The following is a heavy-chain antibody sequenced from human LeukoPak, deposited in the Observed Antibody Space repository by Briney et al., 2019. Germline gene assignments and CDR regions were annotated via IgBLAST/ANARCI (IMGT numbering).Heavy chain of an antibody. J-gene: IGHJ4*02. D-gene: IGHD5-24*01. CDR1: GFTFSNAW. CDR3: ARGRRRDGYNYDY. Sequence: GGSLRLSCAASGFTFSNAWMSWVRQAPGKGLEWVSVIYSGGSTYYADSVKGRFTISRDNSKNTLYLQMNSLRAEDTAVYYCARGRRRDGYNYDYWGQGTLVTVSS. V-gene: IGHV3-66*01. CDR2: IYSGGST.